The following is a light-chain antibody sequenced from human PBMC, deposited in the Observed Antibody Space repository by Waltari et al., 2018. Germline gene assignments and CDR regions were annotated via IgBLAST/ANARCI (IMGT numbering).Light chain of an antibody. Sequence: QLVLTQSPSASASLGASVKLTCTLSSGHINNVIAWLQQRPEKGPRYLMKVNSDGSHNKGDEIPDRFSGSSSGAERYLTLSSLQSEDEADYFCQTGGHGTWVFGGGTKLTVL. J-gene: IGLJ3*02. CDR3: QTGGHGTWV. V-gene: IGLV4-69*01. CDR1: SGHINNV. CDR2: VNSDGSH.